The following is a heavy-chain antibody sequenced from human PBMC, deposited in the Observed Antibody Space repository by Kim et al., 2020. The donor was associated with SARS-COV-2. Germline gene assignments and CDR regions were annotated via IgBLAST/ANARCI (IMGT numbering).Heavy chain of an antibody. D-gene: IGHD3-9*01. CDR2: IYYSGST. CDR3: ARIQGNYDILTSRPQAFDYYYYRIDF. V-gene: IGHV4-39*01. Sequence: SETLSLTCTVSGGSISSSSYYWGWIRQPPGKGLEWIGSIYYSGSTYYNPSLKSRVTISVDTSKNQFSLKLSSVTAADTAVYYCARIQGNYDILTSRPQAFDYYYYRIDFCVQGTTITVSS. J-gene: IGHJ6*02. CDR1: GGSISSSSYY.